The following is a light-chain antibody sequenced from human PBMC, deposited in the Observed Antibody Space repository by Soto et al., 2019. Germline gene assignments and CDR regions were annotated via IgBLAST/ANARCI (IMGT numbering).Light chain of an antibody. CDR2: GAS. CDR1: QSVSSS. V-gene: IGKV3-15*01. CDR3: QQYKNWLTWT. J-gene: IGKJ1*01. Sequence: EIVFTQSPSTLSVSPGERATLSCRSSQSVSSSLAWYQHKPGQAPRLLLYGASTRATGIPARFSGSGSGTEFTLTISSLQYEDLAVYYCQQYKNWLTWTFGQGTKVDNK.